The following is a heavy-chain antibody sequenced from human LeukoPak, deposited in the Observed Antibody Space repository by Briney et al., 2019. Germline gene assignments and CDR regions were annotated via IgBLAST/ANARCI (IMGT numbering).Heavy chain of an antibody. Sequence: SETLSLTCTVPGGSISSGSYYWSLIRQPAGKGLEWIGRIYTSGSTNYNPSLKSRGTISVDTSKNQFSLKLSSVTAADTAVYYCATYSNYVDYWGQGTLVTVSS. D-gene: IGHD4-11*01. CDR2: IYTSGST. V-gene: IGHV4-61*02. CDR3: ATYSNYVDY. J-gene: IGHJ4*02. CDR1: GGSISSGSYY.